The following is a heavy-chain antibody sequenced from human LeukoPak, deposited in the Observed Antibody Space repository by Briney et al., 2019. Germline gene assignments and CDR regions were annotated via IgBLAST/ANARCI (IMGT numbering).Heavy chain of an antibody. CDR2: ISPGGSDT. CDR3: ARQQAVPSPGIDY. V-gene: IGHV5-51*01. CDR1: GYPFTNYW. Sequence: GESLKISCEASGYPFTNYWIGWVRQMPGKGLEWMGIISPGGSDTRYSPSFQGQVTISANKSINTAYLQWSSLKASDTAIYYCARQQAVPSPGIDYWGQGTVVSVSS. D-gene: IGHD6-19*01. J-gene: IGHJ4*02.